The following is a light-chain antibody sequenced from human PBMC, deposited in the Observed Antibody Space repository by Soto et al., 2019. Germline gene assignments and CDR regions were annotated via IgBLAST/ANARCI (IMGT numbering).Light chain of an antibody. CDR3: QQRSNCPQT. J-gene: IGKJ1*01. CDR1: QSISSY. CDR2: AAS. V-gene: IGKV1-39*01. Sequence: DTQMTQSPSSLSASVGDRVTITCRASQSISSYLNFYQQKPGKAPKLLIYAASSLQSGVPSRFSGSGSGTDFTPTISSLQPEDFAVYYCQQRSNCPQTFGHGTKVDIK.